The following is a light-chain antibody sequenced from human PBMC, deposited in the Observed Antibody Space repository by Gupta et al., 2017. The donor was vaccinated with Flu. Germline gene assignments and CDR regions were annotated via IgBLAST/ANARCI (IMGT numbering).Light chain of an antibody. Sequence: SSELTQPLSVSLALGQTAKIACGRSNFVTKHVHWYQQKPGQAPVLVIYRDTKRPSGIPERFSGSNSVNTASLTISSVQPRDEAQYYSQVWYSRTVVFGGGTELTVV. CDR3: QVWYSRTVV. CDR2: RDT. V-gene: IGLV3-9*01. J-gene: IGLJ2*01. CDR1: NFVTKH.